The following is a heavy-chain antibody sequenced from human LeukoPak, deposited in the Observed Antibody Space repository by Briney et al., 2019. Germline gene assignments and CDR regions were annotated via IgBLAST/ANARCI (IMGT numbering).Heavy chain of an antibody. J-gene: IGHJ4*02. V-gene: IGHV3-53*05. Sequence: GGSLRLSCTVSGFTVSSNSMSWVRQAPGKGLEWVSFIYSGGNTHYSDSVKGRFTISRDNAKNSLYLQMNNLRAEDMALYYCAKDISPHYYDSSGYYHYWGQGTLVTVSS. D-gene: IGHD3-22*01. CDR1: GFTVSSNS. CDR3: AKDISPHYYDSSGYYHY. CDR2: IYSGGNT.